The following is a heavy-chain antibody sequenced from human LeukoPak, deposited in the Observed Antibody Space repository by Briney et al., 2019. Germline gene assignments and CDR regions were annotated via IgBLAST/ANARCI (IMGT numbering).Heavy chain of an antibody. V-gene: IGHV3-21*01. D-gene: IGHD2-15*01. Sequence: PWGSLLLSCAASGLTFISYTMSWVRQAPGKGLEWVSSISTSSSYIYYADSVKGRFTISRDNAKNSLYLQMNSLRAEDTAVYYCARAQQDIVVVVAAFDYWGQGTLVTVSS. J-gene: IGHJ4*02. CDR1: GLTFISYT. CDR2: ISTSSSYI. CDR3: ARAQQDIVVVVAAFDY.